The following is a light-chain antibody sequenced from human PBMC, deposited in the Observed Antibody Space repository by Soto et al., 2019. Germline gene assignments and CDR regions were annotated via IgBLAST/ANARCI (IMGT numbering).Light chain of an antibody. CDR3: MQGLQDLT. CDR2: MGS. CDR1: QSLLYSNGYNY. V-gene: IGKV2-28*01. J-gene: IGKJ5*01. Sequence: EIVMTQSPLSLPVTPGESASISCRSSQSLLYSNGYNYLDWYLQKPGQSPQLLIYMGSNRASGVPERFSGSGSGTHFTLKISRVEAEDVGIYYCMQGLQDLTFGQGHDWRL.